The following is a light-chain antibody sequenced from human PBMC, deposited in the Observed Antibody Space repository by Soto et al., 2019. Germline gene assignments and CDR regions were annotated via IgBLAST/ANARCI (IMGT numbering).Light chain of an antibody. Sequence: QSVLTQPPSASGTPGQRVIISCSGSSSNLGSNSGNWYQQLPGTAPKLLIYNTYQRPLGVPDRFSGSKSGTSASLAISGLQSEDEGDYFCAALDDSLNGPVFGGGTKLTVL. V-gene: IGLV1-44*01. CDR2: NTY. CDR1: SSNLGSNS. CDR3: AALDDSLNGPV. J-gene: IGLJ3*02.